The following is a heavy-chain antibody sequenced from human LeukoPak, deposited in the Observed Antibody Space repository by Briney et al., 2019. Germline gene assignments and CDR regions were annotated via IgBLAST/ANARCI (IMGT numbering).Heavy chain of an antibody. CDR1: GFTSSSYA. Sequence: GGSLRLSCSASGFTSSSYAMHWVRQAPGKGLEYVSAVTNNGGSTYHADSVKGRFTISRDNSKNTLYLQMSSLRAEDTAVYYCVKGPCSGGSCHLDYWGQGTLVTVSS. J-gene: IGHJ4*02. CDR3: VKGPCSGGSCHLDY. V-gene: IGHV3-64D*06. CDR2: VTNNGGST. D-gene: IGHD2-15*01.